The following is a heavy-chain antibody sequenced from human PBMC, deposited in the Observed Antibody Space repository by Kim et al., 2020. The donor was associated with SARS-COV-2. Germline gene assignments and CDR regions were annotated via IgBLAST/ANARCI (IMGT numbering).Heavy chain of an antibody. V-gene: IGHV4-59*13. Sequence: SETLSLTCTVSGDSFSPSYWSWIRQPPGKGLEWIGYIFNTGGTNYNPSIYNPSLKSRVTISVDTSNNQFSLELNSVTAADTAIYFCARGGGSGFHFDYWGQGTLLTVSS. CDR3: ARGGGSGFHFDY. CDR2: IFNTGGT. CDR1: GDSFSPSY. D-gene: IGHD3-22*01. J-gene: IGHJ4*02.